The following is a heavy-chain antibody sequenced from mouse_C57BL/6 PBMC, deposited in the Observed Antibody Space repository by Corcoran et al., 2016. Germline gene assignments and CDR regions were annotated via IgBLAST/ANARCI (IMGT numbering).Heavy chain of an antibody. CDR1: GYTFTTYG. CDR2: INTYSGVP. D-gene: IGHD1-1*01. CDR3: ARNYYGSSYWFAY. J-gene: IGHJ3*01. V-gene: IGHV9-3*01. Sequence: QIQLVQTRPELKKPGVTVKISCKVSGYTFTTYGMSWVKQAPGKGLKWMGWINTYSGVPTYADDFKGRFAFSLETSASTAYLQINNLKNEDTATYFCARNYYGSSYWFAYWGQGPLVTVSA.